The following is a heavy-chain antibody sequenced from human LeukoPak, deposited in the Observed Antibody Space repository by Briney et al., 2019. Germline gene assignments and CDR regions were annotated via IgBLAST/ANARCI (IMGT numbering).Heavy chain of an antibody. CDR1: GGSISSGGYY. J-gene: IGHJ4*02. CDR3: TRGAGWLIDY. D-gene: IGHD3-16*01. CDR2: FYNSGRS. V-gene: IGHV4-61*03. Sequence: SQTLSLTCTVSGGSISSGGYYWSWIRQPPGKGPEWIGYFYNSGRSTYNPSLKSRVTISADTSKNHFSLKLNSVTTADTAVYYCTRGAGWLIDYWGQGILVTVSS.